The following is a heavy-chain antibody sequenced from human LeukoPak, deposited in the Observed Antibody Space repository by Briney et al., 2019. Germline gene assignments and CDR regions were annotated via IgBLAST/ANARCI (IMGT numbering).Heavy chain of an antibody. Sequence: GGSLRLSCAASGFTFSSYWMHWVRQAPGKGLEWVANIKEDGSEKYYVDSVKGRFTISRDNAKNSLYLQMNSLRAEDTAVYYCARALKGVRRRIAGDTTFEYYYYMDVWGQGTTVTISS. CDR3: ARALKGVRRRIAGDTTFEYYYYMDV. D-gene: IGHD1-26*01. J-gene: IGHJ6*03. CDR1: GFTFSSYW. CDR2: IKEDGSEK. V-gene: IGHV3-7*01.